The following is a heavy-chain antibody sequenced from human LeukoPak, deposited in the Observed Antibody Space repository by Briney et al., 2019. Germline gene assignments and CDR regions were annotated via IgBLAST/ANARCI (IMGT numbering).Heavy chain of an antibody. CDR3: ARLQLLWFGELLSGYYFDY. CDR2: ISAYNGNT. V-gene: IGHV1-18*04. D-gene: IGHD3-10*01. Sequence: GASVKASCKASGYTFTSYGISWVRQAPGQGLEWMGWISAYNGNTNYAQKLQGRVTMTTDTSTSTAYMELRSLRSDDTAVYYCARLQLLWFGELLSGYYFDYWGQGTLVTVSS. J-gene: IGHJ4*02. CDR1: GYTFTSYG.